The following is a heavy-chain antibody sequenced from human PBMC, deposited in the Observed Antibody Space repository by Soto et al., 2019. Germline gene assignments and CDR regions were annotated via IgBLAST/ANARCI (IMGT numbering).Heavy chain of an antibody. CDR3: AREPGEVVAAIGAFDI. V-gene: IGHV3-48*01. CDR2: ISSSSSTI. J-gene: IGHJ3*02. D-gene: IGHD2-15*01. Sequence: GGSLRLSCAASGFTFSSYSMNWVRQAPGKGLEWVSYISSSSSTIYYADSVKGRFTISRDNAKNSLYLQMNSLRAEDTAVYYCAREPGEVVAAIGAFDIWGQGTMVTVSS. CDR1: GFTFSSYS.